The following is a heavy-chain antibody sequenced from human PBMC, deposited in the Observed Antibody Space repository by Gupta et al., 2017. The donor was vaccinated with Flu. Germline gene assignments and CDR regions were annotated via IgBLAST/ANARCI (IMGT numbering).Heavy chain of an antibody. CDR3: AREEENWNDNSRQGYFGLDV. Sequence: QVQLAQSGAEVGKPGSSVKVSCKVSGGSFNSDAFRWVRQAPGQGLEWVGGTIPVFGTPNYAPKFEGRATIIADFSTTTLYLELSSLRSEDTAIYYCAREEENWNDNSRQGYFGLDVWGQGTTVTVSS. J-gene: IGHJ6*02. V-gene: IGHV1-69*01. CDR1: GGSFNSDA. D-gene: IGHD1-1*01. CDR2: TIPVFGTP.